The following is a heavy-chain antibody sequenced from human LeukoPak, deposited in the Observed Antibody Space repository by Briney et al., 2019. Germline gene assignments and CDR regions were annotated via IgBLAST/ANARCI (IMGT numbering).Heavy chain of an antibody. D-gene: IGHD6-13*01. Sequence: SQTLSLTCTVSGGSIRSDGYYWSWLRQHPGTGLEGIGYIYYSGSTYSPPSLESRVIISVATSKNPFSLALCSVTAAATAVYYCARDLDAAAAGWFDPWGQGTLVTVSS. CDR3: ARDLDAAAAGWFDP. J-gene: IGHJ5*02. CDR1: GGSIRSDGYY. CDR2: IYYSGST. V-gene: IGHV4-31*03.